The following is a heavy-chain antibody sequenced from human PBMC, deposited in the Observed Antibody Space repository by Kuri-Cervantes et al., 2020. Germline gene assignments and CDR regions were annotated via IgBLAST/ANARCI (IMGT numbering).Heavy chain of an antibody. D-gene: IGHD3-10*01. CDR1: GGSFSGYY. V-gene: IGHV4-34*01. J-gene: IGHJ3*02. CDR3: ARVKEGSGAFDI. Sequence: GSLRLSCAVYGGSFSGYYWGWIRQPPGKGLEWIGSSYYSGSTYYNPSLKSRVTISVDTSKNQFSLRLSSVTAADTAVYYCARVKEGSGAFDIWGQGTMVTVSS. CDR2: SYYSGST.